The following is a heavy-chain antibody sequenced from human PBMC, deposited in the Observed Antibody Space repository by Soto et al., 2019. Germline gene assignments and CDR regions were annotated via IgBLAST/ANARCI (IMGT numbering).Heavy chain of an antibody. CDR3: ARDFRPLERLSSGWGGNDY. Sequence: EVQLVESGGGLVKPGGSLRVSCAASGFTFSSYTMNWVRQAPGKGLEWVSSINGSSSYIYYADSVKGRFTISRDNAKNSLYLQMNSLTAEDTAVYYCARDFRPLERLSSGWGGNDYWGQGTLVTVSS. V-gene: IGHV3-21*01. D-gene: IGHD1-1*01. J-gene: IGHJ4*02. CDR2: INGSSSYI. CDR1: GFTFSSYT.